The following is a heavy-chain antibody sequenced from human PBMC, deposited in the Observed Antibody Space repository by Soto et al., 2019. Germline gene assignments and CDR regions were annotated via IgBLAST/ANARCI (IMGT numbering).Heavy chain of an antibody. CDR1: GDTLSHYG. V-gene: IGHV1-69*01. CDR3: AAGDSSDTGDH. J-gene: IGHJ4*02. D-gene: IGHD5-18*01. Sequence: QVQLVQSGAEVKKPGSSVKVSCKASGDTLSHYGVSWVRQVPGKGLEWMGGTTAILGTRDYAQKFQGRTTITSEESTTTSYIELNSLRSDDTAVSYCAAGDSSDTGDHWGQGTLVTVSS. CDR2: TTAILGTR.